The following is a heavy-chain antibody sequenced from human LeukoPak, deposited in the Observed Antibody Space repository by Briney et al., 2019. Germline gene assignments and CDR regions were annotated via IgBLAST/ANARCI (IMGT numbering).Heavy chain of an antibody. CDR3: ARVPYSGSYYGSGWFDP. J-gene: IGHJ5*02. CDR1: GYTFTSYY. CDR2: INPSGGST. D-gene: IGHD1-26*01. V-gene: IGHV1-46*01. Sequence: ASVKVSCKASGYTFTSYYMHWVRQAPGQGLEWMGIINPSGGSTSYAQKFQGRVTMTRDMSTSTVYMELSSLRSEDTAVYYCARVPYSGSYYGSGWFDPWGQGTLVTASS.